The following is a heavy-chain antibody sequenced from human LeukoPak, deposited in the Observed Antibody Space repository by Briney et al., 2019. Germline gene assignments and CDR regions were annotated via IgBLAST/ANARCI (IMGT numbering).Heavy chain of an antibody. CDR3: AARSAYYTGFDY. J-gene: IGHJ4*02. V-gene: IGHV1-69*05. CDR2: IIPIFGTA. CDR1: GGTFSSYA. Sequence: SVKVSCKASGGTFSSYAISWVRQAPGQGLEWMGGIIPIFGTANYAQKFQGRVTMTRDTSTSTVYMELSSLRSEDTAVYYCAARSAYYTGFDYWGQGTLVTVSS. D-gene: IGHD3-3*01.